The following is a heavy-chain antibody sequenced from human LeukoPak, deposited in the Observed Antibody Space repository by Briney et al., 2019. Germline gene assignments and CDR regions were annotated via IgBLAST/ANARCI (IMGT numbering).Heavy chain of an antibody. CDR2: IYYSGST. D-gene: IGHD6-19*01. CDR3: ASTKLGYSSGWH. CDR1: GGSISSSYS. Sequence: PSETLSLTCTVSGGSISSSYSWGWIRQPPGKGLEWIGNIYYSGSTYYNSSLKSRVTISVDTSKNQFSLRLSSVTASATAIYYCASTKLGYSSGWHWGQGTLVTVSS. J-gene: IGHJ4*02. V-gene: IGHV4-39*01.